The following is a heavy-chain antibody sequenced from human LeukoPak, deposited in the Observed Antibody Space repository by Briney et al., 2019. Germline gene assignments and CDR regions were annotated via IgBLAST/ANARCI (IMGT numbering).Heavy chain of an antibody. V-gene: IGHV1-8*03. J-gene: IGHJ6*03. CDR3: ARAYSSSWYSLTYYYYYYMDV. D-gene: IGHD6-13*01. CDR2: MNPNSGNT. Sequence: GASVKVSCEASGYTFTSYDINWVRQATGQGLEWMGWMNPNSGNTGYAQKFQGRVTITRNTSISTAYMELSSLRSEDTAVYYCARAYSSSWYSLTYYYYYYMDVWGKGTTVTVSS. CDR1: GYTFTSYD.